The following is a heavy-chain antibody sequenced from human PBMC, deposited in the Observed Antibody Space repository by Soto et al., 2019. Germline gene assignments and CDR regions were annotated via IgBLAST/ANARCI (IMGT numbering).Heavy chain of an antibody. CDR3: AKAPSVSMMVVGPSFDH. V-gene: IGHV4-38-2*01. CDR1: GYSISSGLY. Sequence: SETLSLTCAVSGYSISSGLYWGWIRQPPGKGLEWIGTIYRGGITYYNPSLKSRVTISIDTSKNHFSLRLSSVTATDTAVYFCAKAPSVSMMVVGPSFDHWGQGTQVTVSS. J-gene: IGHJ4*02. CDR2: IYRGGIT. D-gene: IGHD3-22*01.